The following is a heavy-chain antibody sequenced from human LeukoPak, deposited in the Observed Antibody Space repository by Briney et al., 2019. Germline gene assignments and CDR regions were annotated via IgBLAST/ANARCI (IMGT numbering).Heavy chain of an antibody. CDR2: IYYSGST. J-gene: IGHJ5*02. CDR3: ARQYSGYLRNWFDP. Sequence: SSETLSLTCTVSGGSISSSSYYWGWIRQPPGKGLEWIGSIYYSGSTYYNPSLKSRVTISVDTSKNQFSLKLSSVTAADTAVYYCARQYSGYLRNWFDPWGQGTLVTVSS. CDR1: GGSISSSSYY. D-gene: IGHD5-12*01. V-gene: IGHV4-39*01.